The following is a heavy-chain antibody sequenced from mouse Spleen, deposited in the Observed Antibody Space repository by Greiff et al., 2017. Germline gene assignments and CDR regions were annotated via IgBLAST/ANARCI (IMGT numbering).Heavy chain of an antibody. D-gene: IGHD1-2*01. Sequence: EVILVESGGGLVKPGGSLKLSCAASGFTFSSYAMSWVRQSPEKRLEWVAEISSGGSYTYYPDTVTGRFTISRDNAKNTLYLEMSSLRSEDTAMYYCARSEVHYYGSSSMDYWGQGTSVTVSS. CDR3: ARSEVHYYGSSSMDY. V-gene: IGHV5-9-4*01. J-gene: IGHJ4*01. CDR2: ISSGGSYT. CDR1: GFTFSSYA.